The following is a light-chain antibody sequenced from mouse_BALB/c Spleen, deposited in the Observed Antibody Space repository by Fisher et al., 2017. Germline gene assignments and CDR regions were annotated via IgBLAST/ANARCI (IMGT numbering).Light chain of an antibody. J-gene: IGKJ2*01. V-gene: IGKV4-74*01. CDR2: STS. Sequence: IVMTQSTAIMSASLGERVTMTCTASSSVSSSYLHWYQQKPGSSPKLWIYSTSTLASGVPARFSGSGSGTSYSLTISSMEAEDAATYYCQQWSSNPYTFGGGTKLEIK. CDR1: SSVSSSY. CDR3: QQWSSNPYT.